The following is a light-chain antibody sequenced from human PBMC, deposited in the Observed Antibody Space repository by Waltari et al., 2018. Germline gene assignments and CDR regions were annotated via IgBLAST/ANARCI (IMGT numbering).Light chain of an antibody. CDR2: KAS. Sequence: DIQLPQSPSSLSASVGDRVTITCRASQGISSYLAWYQQKPGKAPKLLIYKASSLQSGVPSRFSGSGSGTEFTLTISSLQPEDFAVYYCQQRNSYPYSFGQGTKVEIK. J-gene: IGKJ2*03. CDR1: QGISSY. V-gene: IGKV1-9*01. CDR3: QQRNSYPYS.